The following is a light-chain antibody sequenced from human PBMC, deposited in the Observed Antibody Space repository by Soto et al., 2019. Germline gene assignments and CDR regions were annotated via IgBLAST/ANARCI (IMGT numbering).Light chain of an antibody. V-gene: IGLV2-14*01. CDR1: TSDVGGHNY. CDR2: EVS. Sequence: QSALTQPSSLSGSPGQSITISCTGTTSDVGGHNYVSWYQQHPGKAPKLMIYEVSYRPSGVSSRFSGSKSGNTASLTISGLQAEDEAAYYCSSRTSSSTHYVFGTGTKVTVL. CDR3: SSRTSSSTHYV. J-gene: IGLJ1*01.